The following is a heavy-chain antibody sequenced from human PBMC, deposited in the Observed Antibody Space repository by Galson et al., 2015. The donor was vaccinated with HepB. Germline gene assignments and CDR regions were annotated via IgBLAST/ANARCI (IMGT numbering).Heavy chain of an antibody. Sequence: CAVYGGSFSGYYWSWIRQPPGKGLEWIGKINHSGSTNYNPSLKSRVTISVDTSKNQFSLKLSSVTAADTAVYYCASERGGGAAAGIDYWGQGTLVTVSS. J-gene: IGHJ4*02. D-gene: IGHD6-13*01. CDR2: INHSGST. V-gene: IGHV4-34*01. CDR1: GGSFSGYY. CDR3: ASERGGGAAAGIDY.